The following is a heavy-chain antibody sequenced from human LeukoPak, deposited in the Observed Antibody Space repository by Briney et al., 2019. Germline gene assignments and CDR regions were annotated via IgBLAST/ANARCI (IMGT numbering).Heavy chain of an antibody. CDR3: AKDVRIAVTWFDY. Sequence: GGSLRLSCAASGFTFSSYGMHWVRQAPGKGLEWVAVISYDGSSKYYADSVKGRFTISRDNSKNTLCLQMNSLRAEDTAVYYCAKDVRIAVTWFDYWGQGTLVTVSS. V-gene: IGHV3-30*18. D-gene: IGHD6-19*01. CDR2: ISYDGSSK. J-gene: IGHJ4*02. CDR1: GFTFSSYG.